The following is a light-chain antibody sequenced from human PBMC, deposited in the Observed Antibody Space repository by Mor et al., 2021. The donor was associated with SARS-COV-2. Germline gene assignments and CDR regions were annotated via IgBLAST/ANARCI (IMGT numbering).Light chain of an antibody. CDR2: EVT. CDR3: YSYAGKNTFV. J-gene: IGLJ1*01. V-gene: IGLV2-23*02. Sequence: FQQYPGTAPKLIISEVTKRPSGVSDRFSGSKSGNTASLTISELQADDEADYYCYSYAGKNTFVFGTGTKVTV.